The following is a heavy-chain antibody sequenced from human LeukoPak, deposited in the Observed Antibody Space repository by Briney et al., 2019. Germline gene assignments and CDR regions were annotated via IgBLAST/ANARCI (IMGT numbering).Heavy chain of an antibody. CDR2: IIPIFGTA. CDR3: ARVLGGNYYVDY. CDR1: GGTFSSYA. Sequence: EASVKVSCKASGGTFSSYAISWVRQAPGQGLEWMGGIIPIFGTANYAQKFQGRVTITADESTSTAYMELSSLRSEDTAVYYCARVLGGNYYVDYWGQGTLVTVSS. J-gene: IGHJ4*02. D-gene: IGHD4-23*01. V-gene: IGHV1-69*13.